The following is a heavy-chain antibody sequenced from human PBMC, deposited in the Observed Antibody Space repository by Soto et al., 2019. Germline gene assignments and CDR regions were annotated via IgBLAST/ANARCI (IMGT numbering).Heavy chain of an antibody. D-gene: IGHD6-19*01. V-gene: IGHV4-31*03. CDR1: GGSISSGAYY. CDR2: FYYSGST. J-gene: IGHJ4*02. Sequence: QVQLQESGPGLVKPSQTLSLTCTVSGGSISSGAYYWSWIRQHPGKGLEWIGYFYYSGSTYYNPSLKSRVSIAVDTSKSRFALRMSFVTAADTAVYYCARDVFSSGWNFDYWGQGTLVTVSS. CDR3: ARDVFSSGWNFDY.